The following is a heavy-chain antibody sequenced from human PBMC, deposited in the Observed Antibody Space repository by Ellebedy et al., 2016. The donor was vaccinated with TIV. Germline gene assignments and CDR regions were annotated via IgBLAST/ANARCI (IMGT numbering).Heavy chain of an antibody. Sequence: GESLKISCAASGFTFSSYSMNWVRQAPGKGLEWVSSISSSSSYIYYADSVKGRFTISRDNAKNSLYLQMNSQRAEDTAVYYCARFQTGSLGELSLFYFDYWGQGTLVTVSS. CDR3: ARFQTGSLGELSLFYFDY. CDR2: ISSSSSYI. V-gene: IGHV3-21*01. CDR1: GFTFSSYS. J-gene: IGHJ4*02. D-gene: IGHD3-16*02.